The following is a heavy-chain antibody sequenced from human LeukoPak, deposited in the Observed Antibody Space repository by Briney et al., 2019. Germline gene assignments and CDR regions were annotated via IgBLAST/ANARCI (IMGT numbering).Heavy chain of an antibody. CDR2: LFPSGGEI. V-gene: IGHV3-23*01. J-gene: IGHJ4*02. CDR3: ATYRQVLLPFES. CDR1: GFTFSIFA. D-gene: IGHD2-8*02. Sequence: GGSLRLSCAAPGFTFSIFAVVWVCQPQGKGLAWASCLFPSGGEIHYADSVRGRFTIPRDNSKSTLSLQLNSLRAEDTARYYCATYRQVLLPFESWGQGTLVTVSS.